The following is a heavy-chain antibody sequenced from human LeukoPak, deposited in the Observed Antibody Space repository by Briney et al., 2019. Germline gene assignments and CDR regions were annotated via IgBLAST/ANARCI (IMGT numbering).Heavy chain of an antibody. V-gene: IGHV3-21*01. J-gene: IGHJ3*02. CDR3: ARESQGYCSSTSCYALGAFDI. D-gene: IGHD2-2*01. Sequence: PGGSLRLSCAASGFTFSSYSMNWVRQAPGKGLEWVSSISSSSSYIYYADSVKSRFTISRDNAKNSLYLQMNSLRAEDTAVYYCARESQGYCSSTSCYALGAFDIWGQGTMVTVSS. CDR2: ISSSSSYI. CDR1: GFTFSSYS.